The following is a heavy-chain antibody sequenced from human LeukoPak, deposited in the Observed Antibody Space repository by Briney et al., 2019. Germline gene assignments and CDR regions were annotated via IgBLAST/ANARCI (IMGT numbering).Heavy chain of an antibody. Sequence: PSQTLSLTCTVSGGSISSGSYYWSWIRQPAGKGLEWIGRIYTSGSTNYNPSLKSRVTISVDTSKNQFSLKLSSVTAADTAVYYCARGYGSGIFDYWGQGTLVTVSS. CDR3: ARGYGSGIFDY. CDR1: GGSISSGSYY. V-gene: IGHV4-61*02. J-gene: IGHJ4*02. CDR2: IYTSGST. D-gene: IGHD1-26*01.